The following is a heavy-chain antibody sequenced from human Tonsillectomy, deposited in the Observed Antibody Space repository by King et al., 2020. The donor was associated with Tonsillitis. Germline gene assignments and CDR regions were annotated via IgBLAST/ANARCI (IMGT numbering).Heavy chain of an antibody. D-gene: IGHD6-13*01. CDR2: ISWNSNSI. V-gene: IGHV3-9*01. CDR1: GFTFDDYA. Sequence: VQLVESGGGLVQPGRSLRLSCAASGFTFDDYAMHWVRQAPGKGLVWVSGISWNSNSIGYAASVKGRFTISRDNAKNSLYLQMNSLRAEDTALYYCARRPGIDAFDIWGQGTMVTVSS. J-gene: IGHJ3*02. CDR3: ARRPGIDAFDI.